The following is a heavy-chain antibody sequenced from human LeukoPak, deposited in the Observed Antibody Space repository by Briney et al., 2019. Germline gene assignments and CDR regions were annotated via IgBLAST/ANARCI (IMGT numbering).Heavy chain of an antibody. J-gene: IGHJ4*02. CDR2: IDTGGGGT. Sequence: AGSLRLSCAASGFTFSSYAMSWVRQAPGKGLEWVSAIDTGGGGTYYTDSVRGRFTISRDNSKKTLYLQMNTLRAEHTAVYYCAKRSDGGNCFDYWGQGTLVTVSA. CDR1: GFTFSSYA. CDR3: AKRSDGGNCFDY. D-gene: IGHD4-23*01. V-gene: IGHV3-23*01.